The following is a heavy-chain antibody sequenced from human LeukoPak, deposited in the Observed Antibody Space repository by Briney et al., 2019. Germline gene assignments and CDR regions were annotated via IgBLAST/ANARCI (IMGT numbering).Heavy chain of an antibody. CDR2: IKPIATGGTT. Sequence: GGSLRLSCTASGFSFSDAWMTWVRQAPGKGLEWVGRIKPIATGGTTEYAAPVKGRSTISRDDSKNTVYLQMNSLESEGTAVYYCTTPPDWGQGTLVTVSS. CDR3: TTPPD. J-gene: IGHJ4*02. CDR1: GFSFSDAW. V-gene: IGHV3-15*01.